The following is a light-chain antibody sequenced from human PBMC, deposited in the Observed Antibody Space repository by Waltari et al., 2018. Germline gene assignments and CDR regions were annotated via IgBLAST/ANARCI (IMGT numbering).Light chain of an antibody. V-gene: IGLV2-11*01. CDR3: CSYAGSYAWV. CDR1: SSDIGGYNY. Sequence: QSALTQPRSVSGSPGPSVTISCTGTSSDIGGYNYFSWYQQHPGKAPKLMIYDVSARPSGVPDRFYGSKSGNTASLTISGLQAEDEADYYCCSYAGSYAWVFGGGTKVTVL. J-gene: IGLJ3*02. CDR2: DVS.